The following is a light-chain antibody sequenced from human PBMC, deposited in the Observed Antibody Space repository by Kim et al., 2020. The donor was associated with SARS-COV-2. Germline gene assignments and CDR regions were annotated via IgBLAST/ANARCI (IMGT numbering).Light chain of an antibody. J-gene: IGLJ1*01. V-gene: IGLV2-14*03. Sequence: GQSITIACTGTRSDVGGYNYVSWYQQHPGKAPKLMIYDVSNRPSGVSNRFSASKSGNTASLTISGLQAEDEADYYCSSYTSSSSYVFGTGTKVTVL. CDR1: RSDVGGYNY. CDR2: DVS. CDR3: SSYTSSSSYV.